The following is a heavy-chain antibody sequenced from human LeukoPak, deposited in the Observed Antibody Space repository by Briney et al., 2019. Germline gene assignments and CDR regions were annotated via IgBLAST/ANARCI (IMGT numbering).Heavy chain of an antibody. CDR2: IGTAGDT. D-gene: IGHD6-19*01. CDR1: GFTFSSYD. V-gene: IGHV3-13*01. CDR3: AKRNMNSGCLHY. J-gene: IGHJ4*02. Sequence: GGSLRLSCAASGFTFSSYDMHWVRQATGKGLEWVSTIGTAGDTYYPGSVKGRFTISRENAKNSLYLQMNSLRAEDTAVYYCAKRNMNSGCLHYWGQGTLVTVSS.